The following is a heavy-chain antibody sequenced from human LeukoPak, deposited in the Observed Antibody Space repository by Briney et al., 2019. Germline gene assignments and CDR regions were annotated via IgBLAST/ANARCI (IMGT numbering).Heavy chain of an antibody. Sequence: GASVKVSCKASGYTFTSYAFSWVRQAPGQGLEWMRWISAYNGYTNYAQSLQGRVTMTTDASTTTAYMELRSLRSDDTAVCYCARMWELRPFDYWGQGTLVTVSS. D-gene: IGHD1-26*01. V-gene: IGHV1-18*01. J-gene: IGHJ4*02. CDR3: ARMWELRPFDY. CDR2: ISAYNGYT. CDR1: GYTFTSYA.